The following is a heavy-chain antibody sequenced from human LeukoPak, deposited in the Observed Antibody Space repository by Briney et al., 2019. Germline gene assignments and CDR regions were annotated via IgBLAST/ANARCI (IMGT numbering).Heavy chain of an antibody. CDR1: GFTFSGSA. J-gene: IGHJ6*03. CDR3: TRHPAAAAGAYYYYYMDV. V-gene: IGHV3-73*01. Sequence: GGSLRLSCAASGFTFSGSAMHWVRQASGKGLEWVGRIRSKANSYATAYAASVKGRFTISGDDSKNTAYLQMNSLKTEDTAVYYCTRHPAAAAGAYYYYYMDVWGKGTTVTVSS. CDR2: IRSKANSYAT. D-gene: IGHD6-13*01.